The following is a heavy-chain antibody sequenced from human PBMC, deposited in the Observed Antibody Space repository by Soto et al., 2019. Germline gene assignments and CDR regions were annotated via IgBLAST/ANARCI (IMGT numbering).Heavy chain of an antibody. V-gene: IGHV4-59*01. CDR2: IYYSGST. D-gene: IGHD3-9*01. Sequence: PSETLSLTCSVSGDSIRSYYWTWVRQSPGKGLEWIGYIYYSGSTNYNPSLKSRISLSVDTSKNQFSLKLNSVTAADTAVYYCARMASYDINWFDPWGQGTLVTVSS. J-gene: IGHJ5*02. CDR3: ARMASYDINWFDP. CDR1: GDSIRSYY.